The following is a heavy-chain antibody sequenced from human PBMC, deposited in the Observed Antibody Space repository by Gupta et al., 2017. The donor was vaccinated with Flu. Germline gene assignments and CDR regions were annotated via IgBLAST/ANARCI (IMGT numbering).Heavy chain of an antibody. J-gene: IGHJ4*02. CDR2: IKYDVSER. Sequence: EVQLVESGGGLVQPGGSLRLSCAASGFMFSNYWMSWVRQAPGKGLEWVANIKYDVSERFYVDSVKGRFTISRDNAKNSVYVQMNSLRAEDTAVYYCVRDVSSGWAFDYWGQGTLVTVSS. D-gene: IGHD6-19*01. CDR1: GFMFSNYW. CDR3: VRDVSSGWAFDY. V-gene: IGHV3-7*01.